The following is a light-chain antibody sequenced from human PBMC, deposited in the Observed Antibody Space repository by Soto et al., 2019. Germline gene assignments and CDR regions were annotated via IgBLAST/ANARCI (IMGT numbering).Light chain of an antibody. V-gene: IGKV3-20*01. CDR3: QQYGGPVPWT. CDR1: QTISRNY. J-gene: IGKJ1*01. CDR2: GAS. Sequence: VVTQSPCTVSFSPWERATVSGRASQTISRNYLAWYQKKPGQAPRLLIYGASTRATGILDRFTGSGSGTDFTLTIARLEPEDFAVYYCQQYGGPVPWTFGQGTKVDIK.